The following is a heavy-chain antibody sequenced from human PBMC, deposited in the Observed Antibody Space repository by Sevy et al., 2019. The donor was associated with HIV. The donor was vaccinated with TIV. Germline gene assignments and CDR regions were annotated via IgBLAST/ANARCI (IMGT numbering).Heavy chain of an antibody. D-gene: IGHD3-22*01. CDR3: ARHEKTATTYYYDSSGYTHSLDY. V-gene: IGHV4-39*01. J-gene: IGHJ4*02. CDR1: GGSISSSSYY. CDR2: IYYSGST. Sequence: SETLSITCTVSGGSISSSSYYWGWIRQPPGKGLEWIGSIYYSGSTYYNPSLKSRVTISVDTSKNQFSLKLSSVTAADTAVYYCARHEKTATTYYYDSSGYTHSLDYRGQGTLVTVSS.